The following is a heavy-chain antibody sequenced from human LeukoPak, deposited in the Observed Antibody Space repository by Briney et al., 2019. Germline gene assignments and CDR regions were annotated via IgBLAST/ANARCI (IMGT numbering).Heavy chain of an antibody. CDR1: GGTFSSYA. CDR2: IIPIFGTA. CDR3: ATPAGYESYFDY. Sequence: ASVKVSCKASGGTFSSYAISCVRQAPGQGLEWMGGIIPIFGTANYAQKFQGRVTITADESTSTAYMELSSLRSEDTAVYYCATPAGYESYFDYWGQGTLVTVSS. V-gene: IGHV1-69*13. D-gene: IGHD1-1*01. J-gene: IGHJ4*02.